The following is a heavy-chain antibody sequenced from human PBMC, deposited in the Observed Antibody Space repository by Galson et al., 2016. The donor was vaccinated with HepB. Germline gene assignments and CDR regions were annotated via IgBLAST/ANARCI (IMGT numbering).Heavy chain of an antibody. CDR1: GFTFSRYW. V-gene: IGHV4-34*01. Sequence: LRLSCAASGFTFSRYWMTWVRQAPGKGLEWVGEINHSGTPIYNPSVKRRAIMSLDTSNNHFSLNLNSLSGADTAVYYCARGPVYGVVDYWGQGTLVTVS. D-gene: IGHD3-3*01. J-gene: IGHJ4*02. CDR2: INHSGTP. CDR3: ARGPVYGVVDY.